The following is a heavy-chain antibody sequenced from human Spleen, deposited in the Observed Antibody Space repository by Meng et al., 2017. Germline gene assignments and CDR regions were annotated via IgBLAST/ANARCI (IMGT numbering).Heavy chain of an antibody. J-gene: IGHJ4*02. CDR2: MKSNVDGGTV. D-gene: IGHD6-13*01. Sequence: GGSLRLSCAASGFTFSNAWMTWVRQAPGKGLEWIGRMKSNVDGGTVDYAAAVKGRFFISRDDSKNTLYLQMDSLITEDTAVYFCATGAAAADHWGQGTLVTVSS. CDR1: GFTFSNAW. CDR3: ATGAAAADH. V-gene: IGHV3-15*01.